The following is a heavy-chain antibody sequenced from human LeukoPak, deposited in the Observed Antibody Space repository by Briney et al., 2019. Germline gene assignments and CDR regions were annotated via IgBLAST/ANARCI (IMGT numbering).Heavy chain of an antibody. V-gene: IGHV4-4*02. J-gene: IGHJ1*01. Sequence: SETLSLTCAVSGGSISSSNWWSWVRQPPGKGLEWIGEIYHSGSTNYNPSLKSRVTISVDKSKNQFSLKLSSVTAADTAAYYCASSPSTLGYFQHWGQGTLVPVSS. CDR2: IYHSGST. CDR3: ASSPSTLGYFQH. D-gene: IGHD2-2*01. CDR1: GGSISSSNW.